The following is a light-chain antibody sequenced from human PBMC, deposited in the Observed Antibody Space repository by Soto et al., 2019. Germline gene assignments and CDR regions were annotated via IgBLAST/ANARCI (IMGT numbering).Light chain of an antibody. CDR2: DAS. CDR1: QSVSSY. Sequence: EIVLTQSPATLSLSPGERATLSCRASQSVSSYLAWYQQKPGQAPRLLIYDASNRATGIPARFSGSGSGTDFTLTISSLEPEDVAVYYCQQRSNWPPLVTFAQGTRLEIK. J-gene: IGKJ5*01. V-gene: IGKV3-11*01. CDR3: QQRSNWPPLVT.